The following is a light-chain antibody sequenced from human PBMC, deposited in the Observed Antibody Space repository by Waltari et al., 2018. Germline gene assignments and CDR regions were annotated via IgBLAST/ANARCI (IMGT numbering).Light chain of an antibody. CDR2: GVS. Sequence: QSALTQPTSVSGSPGQSITISCTGTSSDVGGFNYVSWYQHPPGTTPNPMIYGVSKRPSGFSTRFSSSKSGNTAALTISGLQAEDEADYDCSSYTSSSTVVFGGGTKLTVL. CDR3: SSYTSSSTVV. CDR1: SSDVGGFNY. V-gene: IGLV2-14*01. J-gene: IGLJ2*01.